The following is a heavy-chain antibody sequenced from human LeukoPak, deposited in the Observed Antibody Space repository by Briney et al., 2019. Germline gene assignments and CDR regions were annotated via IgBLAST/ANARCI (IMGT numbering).Heavy chain of an antibody. CDR2: ISAYNGNT. CDR3: ARLPEYSSSWYFDY. D-gene: IGHD6-13*01. J-gene: IGHJ4*02. Sequence: ASLKVSCKASGYTFTIYGISLVRKAPRQGLQCMRWISAYNGNTNYAQKLQGRVTMTTDTSTSTAYMELRSLRSDDTAVYYCARLPEYSSSWYFDYWGQGTLVTVSS. CDR1: GYTFTIYG. V-gene: IGHV1-18*01.